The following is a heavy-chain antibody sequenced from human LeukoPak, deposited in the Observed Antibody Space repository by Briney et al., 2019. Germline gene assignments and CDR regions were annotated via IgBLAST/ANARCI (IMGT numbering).Heavy chain of an antibody. CDR3: ARVSSPDSSGYRRGIDY. Sequence: ASVKVSCKASGYTFTGYYMHWVRQAPGQGLEWMGWINPNSGGTNYAQKLQGRVTMTTDTSTSTAYMELRSLRSDDTAVYYCARVSSPDSSGYRRGIDYWGQGTLVTVSS. CDR1: GYTFTGYY. J-gene: IGHJ4*02. D-gene: IGHD3-22*01. CDR2: INPNSGGT. V-gene: IGHV1-2*02.